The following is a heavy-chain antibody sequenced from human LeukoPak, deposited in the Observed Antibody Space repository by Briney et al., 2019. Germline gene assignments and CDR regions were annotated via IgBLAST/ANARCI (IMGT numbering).Heavy chain of an antibody. CDR1: GYTFTSYG. CDR2: MNPNSGNT. CDR3: ARAPAARRYSFDY. Sequence: ASVKVSCKASGYTFTSYGINWVRQATGQGLEWMGWMNPNSGNTGYAQKFQGRVTITRNTSISTAYMELSSLRSEDTAVYYCARAPAARRYSFDYWGQGTLVTVSS. V-gene: IGHV1-8*03. J-gene: IGHJ4*02. D-gene: IGHD6-6*01.